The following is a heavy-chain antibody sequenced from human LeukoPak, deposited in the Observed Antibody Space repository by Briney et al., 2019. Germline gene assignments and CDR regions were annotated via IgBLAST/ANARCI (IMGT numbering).Heavy chain of an antibody. CDR2: INHSGST. CDR1: GGSFSGYY. J-gene: IGHJ6*03. D-gene: IGHD3-22*01. Sequence: PSETLSLTCAVYGGSFSGYYWSWIRQPPGKGLEWIGEINHSGSTNYNPSLKSRVTISVDTSKNQFSLKLGSVTAADTAVYYCARGGYYDSSGYYYVRAYYYYYMDVWGKGTTVTVSS. V-gene: IGHV4-34*01. CDR3: ARGGYYDSSGYYYVRAYYYYYMDV.